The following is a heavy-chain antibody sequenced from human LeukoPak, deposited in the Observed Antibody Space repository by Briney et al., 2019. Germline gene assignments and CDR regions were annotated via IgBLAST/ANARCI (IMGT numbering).Heavy chain of an antibody. CDR3: GASRQYVGAFDI. D-gene: IGHD3-16*01. CDR1: GFTFSSYE. V-gene: IGHV3-48*03. Sequence: GGSQTLSCAASGFTFSSYELYWVRQAPGKGLEWLSYISSSSTIIKYADSVRGRFTISRDDARESLYLQMSSLRADDTAIYYCGASRQYVGAFDIWGQGTLVTVSS. J-gene: IGHJ3*02. CDR2: ISSSSTII.